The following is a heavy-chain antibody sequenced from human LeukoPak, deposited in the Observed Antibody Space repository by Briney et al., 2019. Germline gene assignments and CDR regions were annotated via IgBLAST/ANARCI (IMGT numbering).Heavy chain of an antibody. J-gene: IGHJ4*02. D-gene: IGHD1-26*01. CDR2: INPNSGDT. CDR3: ARVMWGATAFDY. V-gene: IGHV1-2*02. Sequence: ASESVSYKTSGYTFTDYDIIGVRQAPGQGPEGMGWINPNSGDTKYAQKFQGRINLTTDTSISTAYMELNSLRSDDTAVYYCARVMWGATAFDYWGQGSLVTVSS. CDR1: GYTFTDYD.